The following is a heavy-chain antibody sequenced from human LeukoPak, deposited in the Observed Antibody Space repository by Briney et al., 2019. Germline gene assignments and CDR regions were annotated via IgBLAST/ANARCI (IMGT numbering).Heavy chain of an antibody. CDR3: AKDMHYGSGSYEVLELKGYFDY. CDR1: GFTFSSYA. Sequence: GGSLRLSCAASGFTFSSYAMSWVRQAPGKGLEWVSAISGSGGSTYYADSVKGRFTISRDNSKNTLYLQMNSLRAEDTAVYYCAKDMHYGSGSYEVLELKGYFDYWGQGTLVTVSS. V-gene: IGHV3-23*01. CDR2: ISGSGGST. J-gene: IGHJ4*02. D-gene: IGHD3-10*01.